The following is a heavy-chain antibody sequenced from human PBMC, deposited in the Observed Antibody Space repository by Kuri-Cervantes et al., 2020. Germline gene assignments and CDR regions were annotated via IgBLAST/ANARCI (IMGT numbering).Heavy chain of an antibody. J-gene: IGHJ4*02. Sequence: GESLKISCAASGFTFSSYGIHWVRQAPGKGLEWVSYIGGSSSTTTYYADSVKGRFTISRDNAKNSLYLQMNSLRAEDTAVYYCARDRSRVSKAFDYWGQGTLVTAPQ. CDR3: ARDRSRVSKAFDY. CDR2: IGGSSSTTT. D-gene: IGHD2-15*01. CDR1: GFTFSSYG. V-gene: IGHV3-48*01.